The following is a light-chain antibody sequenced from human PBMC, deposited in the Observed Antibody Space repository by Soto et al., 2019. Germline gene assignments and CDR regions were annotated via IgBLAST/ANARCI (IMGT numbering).Light chain of an antibody. J-gene: IGLJ2*01. CDR2: DVT. CDR1: SSDVGGYNY. V-gene: IGLV2-14*01. Sequence: QSALTQPASVSGSPGQSITISCTGTSSDVGGYNYVSWHQQHPGKAPKLMIYDVTNRPSGVSNRFAGSKSGNTASLTISGLQAEDEADYYCSSYTARSTPNVVFGGGTKVTVL. CDR3: SSYTARSTPNVV.